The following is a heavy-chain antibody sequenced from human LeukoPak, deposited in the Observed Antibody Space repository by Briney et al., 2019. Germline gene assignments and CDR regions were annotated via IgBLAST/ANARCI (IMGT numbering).Heavy chain of an antibody. J-gene: IGHJ2*01. D-gene: IGHD6-19*01. CDR3: ARVRRRYSSGWTGYFDL. CDR2: INRSGST. V-gene: IGHV4-34*01. CDR1: GGSFSGYY. Sequence: SETLSLTCAVYGGSFSGYYWSWIRQPPGKGLEWIGEINRSGSTNYNPSLKSRVTISVDTSKNQFSLKLSSVTAADTAVYYCARVRRRYSSGWTGYFDLWGRGTLVTVSS.